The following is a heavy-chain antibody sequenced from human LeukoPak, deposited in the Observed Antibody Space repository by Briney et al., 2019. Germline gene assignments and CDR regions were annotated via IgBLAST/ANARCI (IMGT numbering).Heavy chain of an antibody. J-gene: IGHJ4*02. CDR2: MNPNSGNT. Sequence: GASVKVSCKASGYTFTSYDINWVRQATGQGLEWMGWMNPNSGNTGYAQKFQGRVTMTRNTSISTAYMELSSLRSEDTAVYYCARLGPGWGLYYFDYWGQGTLVTVSS. CDR3: ARLGPGWGLYYFDY. CDR1: GYTFTSYD. D-gene: IGHD2-21*01. V-gene: IGHV1-8*01.